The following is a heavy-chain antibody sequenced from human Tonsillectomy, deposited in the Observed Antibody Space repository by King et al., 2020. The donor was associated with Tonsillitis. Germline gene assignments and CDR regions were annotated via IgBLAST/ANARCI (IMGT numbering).Heavy chain of an antibody. CDR1: GGSIRSYY. CDR3: ARDLGYNSGSQYFDC. J-gene: IGHJ4*02. CDR2: MFYSGST. D-gene: IGHD5-18*01. V-gene: IGHV4-59*01. Sequence: QLQESGPGLVKPSETLSLTCTVSGGSIRSYYWSWIRQPPGKGLEWIANMFYSGSTDYNPSLKSRVTISVDTSNNQFSLKLRSVTAADTAVYFCARDLGYNSGSQYFDCWGQGTLVTVSS.